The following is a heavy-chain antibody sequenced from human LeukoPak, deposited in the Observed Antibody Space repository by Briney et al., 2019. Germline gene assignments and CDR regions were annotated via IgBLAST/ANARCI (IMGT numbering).Heavy chain of an antibody. V-gene: IGHV4-38-2*02. D-gene: IGHD3-9*01. Sequence: SETLSLTCTVSGGSISGYYWGWIRQPPGKGLECIGSIYHSGSTYYNPSLKSRVTISVDTSKNQFSLKLSSVTAAATAVYSCARVKSNTDYDILGCYSWVGAFDIWGQGTMVTVSS. CDR1: GGSISGYY. J-gene: IGHJ3*02. CDR3: ARVKSNTDYDILGCYSWVGAFDI. CDR2: IYHSGST.